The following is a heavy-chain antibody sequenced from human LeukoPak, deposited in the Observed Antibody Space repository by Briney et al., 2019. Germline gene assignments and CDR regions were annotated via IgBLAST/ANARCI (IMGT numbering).Heavy chain of an antibody. Sequence: GASVKVSCKTSGYIFTPHHIHWMRQAPGQGLELLGWVSAANNPEYSQKFQGRVVITRDASATTSYLELNSLRSEVTAVYYCAMSVEMPPIPSFDYWGQGTLVTVSS. CDR2: VSAANNP. CDR1: GYIFTPHH. CDR3: AMSVEMPPIPSFDY. D-gene: IGHD5-24*01. V-gene: IGHV1-3*01. J-gene: IGHJ4*02.